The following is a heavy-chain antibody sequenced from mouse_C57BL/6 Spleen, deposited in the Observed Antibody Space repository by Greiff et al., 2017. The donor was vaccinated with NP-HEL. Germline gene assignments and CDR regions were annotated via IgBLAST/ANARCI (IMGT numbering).Heavy chain of an antibody. CDR3: ARTGYGSSQYYFDY. CDR1: GYTFTNYW. D-gene: IGHD1-1*01. V-gene: IGHV1-63*01. CDR2: IYPGGGYT. J-gene: IGHJ2*01. Sequence: QVQLQQSGAELVRPGTSVKMSCKASGYTFTNYWIGWAKQRPGHGLEWIGDIYPGGGYTNYNEKFKGKATLTADKSSSTAYMQFSSLTSEDSAIYCCARTGYGSSQYYFDYWGQGTTLTVSS.